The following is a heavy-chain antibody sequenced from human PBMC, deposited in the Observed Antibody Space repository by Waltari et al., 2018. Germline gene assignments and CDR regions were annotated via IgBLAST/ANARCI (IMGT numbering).Heavy chain of an antibody. CDR3: ARGGLYSSSFDY. Sequence: QVQLQESGPGLVKPSQTLSLTCTVSGGSISSGSYYWSWIRQPAGKGLEWIGRIYTSGSTNSNPAPKSRVTVSVDTSKNQFSLKLSSVTAADTAVYYCARGGLYSSSFDYWGQGTLVTVSS. J-gene: IGHJ4*02. V-gene: IGHV4-61*02. D-gene: IGHD6-13*01. CDR1: GGSISSGSYY. CDR2: IYTSGST.